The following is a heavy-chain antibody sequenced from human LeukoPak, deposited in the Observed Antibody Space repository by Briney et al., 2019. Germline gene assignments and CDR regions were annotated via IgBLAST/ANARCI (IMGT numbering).Heavy chain of an antibody. J-gene: IGHJ5*02. CDR3: ARARGYCSSTSCYRWFDP. Sequence: PSETLSLTCAVYGGSFSGYYWSWIRQPPGKGLEWIGYIYYSGSTNYNPSLKSRVTISVDTSKNQFSLKLSSVTAADTAVYYCARARGYCSSTSCYRWFDPWGQGTLVTVSS. D-gene: IGHD2-2*01. CDR2: IYYSGST. CDR1: GGSFSGYY. V-gene: IGHV4-59*01.